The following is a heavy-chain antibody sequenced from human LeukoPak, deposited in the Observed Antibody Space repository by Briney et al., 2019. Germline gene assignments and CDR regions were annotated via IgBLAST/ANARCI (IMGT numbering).Heavy chain of an antibody. CDR1: GFTVSSSY. CDR3: ARNTYSGGYLYGLDV. D-gene: IGHD1-26*01. Sequence: GGSLRLSCAASGFTVSSSYMSWVRQAPGKGLEWVSVIYRAGSTHYADSVKGRFTISRDTSKNTLNFQMNSLRVDDTAVYYCARNTYSGGYLYGLDVWGQGTTVTVSS. CDR2: IYRAGST. V-gene: IGHV3-66*01. J-gene: IGHJ6*02.